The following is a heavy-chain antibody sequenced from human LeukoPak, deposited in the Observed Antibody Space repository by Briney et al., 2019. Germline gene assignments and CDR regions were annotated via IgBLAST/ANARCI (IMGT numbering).Heavy chain of an antibody. CDR1: GFTFDDYA. CDR3: AKATGYHYDSSGIDY. V-gene: IGHV3-9*01. D-gene: IGHD3-22*01. CDR2: ISWSSGSI. Sequence: GGSLRLSCAASGFTFDDYAMHWVRQAPGKGLEWVSGISWSSGSIGYADSVKGRFTISRDNAKNSLYLQMNSLRDEDTALYYCAKATGYHYDSSGIDYWGQGTLVTVSS. J-gene: IGHJ4*02.